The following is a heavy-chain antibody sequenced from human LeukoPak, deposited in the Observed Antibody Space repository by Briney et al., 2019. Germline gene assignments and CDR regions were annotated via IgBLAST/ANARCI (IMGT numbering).Heavy chain of an antibody. J-gene: IGHJ4*02. Sequence: ASVKVSCKASGYTFTSYYMHWVRQAPGQGLEWMGIINPSGGSTSYAQKFQGRVTMNRDTSTSTVYMELSSLRSEDTAVYYCARSYYYDSSCYYPPDYWGQGTLVTVSS. CDR3: ARSYYYDSSCYYPPDY. V-gene: IGHV1-46*01. D-gene: IGHD3-22*01. CDR1: GYTFTSYY. CDR2: INPSGGST.